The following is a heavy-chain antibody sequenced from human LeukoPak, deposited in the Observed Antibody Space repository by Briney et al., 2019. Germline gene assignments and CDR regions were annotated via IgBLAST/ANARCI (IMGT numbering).Heavy chain of an antibody. CDR2: IYYSGST. CDR3: ARELKALNWFDP. Sequence: SQTLSLTCTVSGGSISSGDYYWSWIRQPPGKGLEWIGYIYYSGSTYYNPSLKSRVTISVDTSKNRFSLKLSSVTAADTAVYYCARELKALNWFDPWGQGTLVTVSS. J-gene: IGHJ5*02. V-gene: IGHV4-30-4*08. CDR1: GGSISSGDYY.